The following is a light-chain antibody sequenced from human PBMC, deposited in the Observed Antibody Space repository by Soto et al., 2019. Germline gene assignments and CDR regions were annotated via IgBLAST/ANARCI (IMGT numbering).Light chain of an antibody. CDR1: QSISSF. J-gene: IGKJ1*01. CDR3: QQSYSTLWT. CDR2: AAS. V-gene: IGKV1-39*01. Sequence: MTQSPSSLSASLGDRVTITCPASQSISSFLNWYQQKPGQAPKLLIFAASRLQSGVPSRFSGSESGTEFTLTISSLQPEDFATYYCQQSYSTLWTFGQGSKVDNK.